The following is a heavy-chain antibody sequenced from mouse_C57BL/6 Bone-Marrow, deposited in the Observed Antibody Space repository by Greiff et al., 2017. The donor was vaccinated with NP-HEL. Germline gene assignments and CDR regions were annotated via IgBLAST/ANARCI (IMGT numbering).Heavy chain of an antibody. CDR1: GYTFTSYW. D-gene: IGHD1-1*01. CDR2: IDPNSGGT. Sequence: QVQLQQPGAELVKPGASVKLSCKASGYTFTSYWMHWVKQRPGRGLEWIGRIDPNSGGTKYNEKFKSKATLTVDKPSSTAYMQLSSLTSEDSAVYSCANYCGSSPYDYAMDYWGQGTSVTVSS. J-gene: IGHJ4*01. V-gene: IGHV1-72*01. CDR3: ANYCGSSPYDYAMDY.